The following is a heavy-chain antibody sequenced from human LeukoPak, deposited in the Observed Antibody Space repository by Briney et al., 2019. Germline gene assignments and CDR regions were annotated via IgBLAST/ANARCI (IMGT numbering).Heavy chain of an antibody. D-gene: IGHD7-27*01. CDR3: ARDVGT. CDR2: ISNDESTI. J-gene: IGHJ5*02. CDR1: GFSFSSYW. V-gene: IGHV3-74*01. Sequence: GGSLRLSCAASGFSFSSYWMHWVRQAPGKGPVWVSLISNDESTIIYADSVKGRFTISRDNAKNTLYLQMSSLRAEDTAVYYCARDVGTWGQGTLVTVSA.